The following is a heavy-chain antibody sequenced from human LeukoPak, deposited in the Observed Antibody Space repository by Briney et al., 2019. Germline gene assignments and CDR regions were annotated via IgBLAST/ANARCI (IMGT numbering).Heavy chain of an antibody. J-gene: IGHJ3*02. CDR2: IRSSDGTV. CDR3: ARDHAYAFDI. V-gene: IGHV3-48*01. Sequence: GGSLRLSCVASGFTFSYYTMNWARQAPGKGLEWISYIRSSDGTVSYADSVKGRFTISTDTAKNSLFLQMNSLSAEDTAVYYCARDHAYAFDIWGQGTMVTVSS. CDR1: GFTFSYYT.